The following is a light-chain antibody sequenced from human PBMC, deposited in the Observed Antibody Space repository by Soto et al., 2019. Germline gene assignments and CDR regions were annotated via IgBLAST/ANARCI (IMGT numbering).Light chain of an antibody. Sequence: QLVLTQSPSASASLGASVKLTCTLSSGHNRTAIAWHQQLPQKGPRYLMKVNNDGSHTKGAGIPDRFSGSSSGAERYLIISRLQSDDEADYYCQTWETGSVIFGGGTKLTVL. J-gene: IGLJ2*01. CDR3: QTWETGSVI. CDR2: VNNDGSH. CDR1: SGHNRTA. V-gene: IGLV4-69*01.